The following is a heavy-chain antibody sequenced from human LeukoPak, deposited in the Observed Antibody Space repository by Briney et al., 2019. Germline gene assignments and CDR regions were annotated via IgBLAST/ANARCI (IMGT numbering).Heavy chain of an antibody. CDR1: GGTFSSYA. D-gene: IGHD2-21*01. CDR3: ATQSGPYCGGDCYPGAY. Sequence: SVKVSCKASGGTFSSYAISWVRQAPGQGLEWMGGIIPIFGTANYAQKFQGRVTITADESTSTAYMELSSLRSEDTAAYYCATQSGPYCGGDCYPGAYWGQGTLVTVSS. V-gene: IGHV1-69*13. J-gene: IGHJ4*02. CDR2: IIPIFGTA.